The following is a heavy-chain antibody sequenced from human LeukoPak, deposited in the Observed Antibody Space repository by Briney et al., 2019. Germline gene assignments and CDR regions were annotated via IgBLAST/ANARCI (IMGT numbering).Heavy chain of an antibody. J-gene: IGHJ4*02. CDR1: GGSFSGYY. D-gene: IGHD2-2*01. CDR2: INPSGST. V-gene: IGHV4-34*01. CDR3: ARCSTSSIDY. Sequence: PSETLSLTCAVYGGSFSGYYWSWIRQPPGKGLEWIGEINPSGSTNYNPSLKSRVTISVDTSKNQFSLKLSSVTAADTAVYYCARCSTSSIDYWGQGTLVTVSS.